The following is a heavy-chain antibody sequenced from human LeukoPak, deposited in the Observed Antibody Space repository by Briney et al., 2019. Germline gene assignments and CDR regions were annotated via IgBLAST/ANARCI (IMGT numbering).Heavy chain of an antibody. J-gene: IGHJ3*02. CDR2: IRYYGSNK. Sequence: GGSLRLSCAASGFTFSSYGMHWVRQAPGKGLEWVAFIRYYGSNKYYADSVKGRFTISRDNSKNTLYLQMNSLRAEDTAVYYCAKDMVAFDAFDIWGQGTMVTVSS. D-gene: IGHD4/OR15-4a*01. CDR3: AKDMVAFDAFDI. CDR1: GFTFSSYG. V-gene: IGHV3-30*02.